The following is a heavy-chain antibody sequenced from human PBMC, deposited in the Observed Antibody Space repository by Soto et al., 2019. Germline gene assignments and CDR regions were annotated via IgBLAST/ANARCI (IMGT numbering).Heavy chain of an antibody. D-gene: IGHD2-15*01. V-gene: IGHV1-2*04. J-gene: IGHJ3*02. Sequence: ASVKVSCKASGYTFTGYYMHWVRQAPGQGLEWMGWINPNSGGTNYAQKFQGSVTMTRDTSISTAYMELSRLRSDDTAVYYCARETGVKYNHQVSLTDVDTYCSGGSCYSGRGAFDIWGQGTMVTVSS. CDR3: ARETGVKYNHQVSLTDVDTYCSGGSCYSGRGAFDI. CDR2: INPNSGGT. CDR1: GYTFTGYY.